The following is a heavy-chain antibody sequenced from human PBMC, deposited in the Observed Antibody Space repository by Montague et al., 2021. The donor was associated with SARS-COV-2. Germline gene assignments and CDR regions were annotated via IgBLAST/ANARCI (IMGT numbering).Heavy chain of an antibody. V-gene: IGHV3-43*02. CDR3: AKGRHSTAWHFDY. CDR1: GFTFDDYT. Sequence: SLRLSCAVSGFTFDDYTMHWVRQTPGKGLEWVSLISGDGISTNFADSVKGRFTMSRDNNKNSLYLQVNSLRTEDTALYYCAKGRHSTAWHFDYWGQGALATVSS. D-gene: IGHD6-13*01. CDR2: ISGDGIST. J-gene: IGHJ4*02.